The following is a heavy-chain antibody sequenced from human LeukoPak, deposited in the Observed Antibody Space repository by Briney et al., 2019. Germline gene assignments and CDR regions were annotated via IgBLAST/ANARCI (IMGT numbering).Heavy chain of an antibody. Sequence: GGSLRLSCAASGFTFDDYGMSWVRQAPGKGLGWVSGINWNGGSTGYADSVKGRFTISRDNAKNSLYLQMNSLRAEDTAVYYCARGYSSSSGDYWGQGTLVTVSS. J-gene: IGHJ4*02. CDR1: GFTFDDYG. CDR2: INWNGGST. CDR3: ARGYSSSSGDY. V-gene: IGHV3-20*04. D-gene: IGHD6-6*01.